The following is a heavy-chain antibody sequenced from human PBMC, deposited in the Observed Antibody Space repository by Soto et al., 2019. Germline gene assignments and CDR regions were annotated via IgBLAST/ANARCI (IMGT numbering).Heavy chain of an antibody. CDR1: GGTFNTYN. D-gene: IGHD7-27*01. J-gene: IGHJ6*02. CDR3: ARDETGDSYYYYYGMDV. V-gene: IGHV1-69*01. CDR2: ILPIFGTT. Sequence: QVQLVQSGAEVKKPGSSVKVSCKASGGTFNTYNINWVRQAPGQGLQWMGGILPIFGTTNYAQRFQGRVTITADDSTSTAYMELSSLSSEDTAVYYCARDETGDSYYYYYGMDVWGQGTTVTVTS.